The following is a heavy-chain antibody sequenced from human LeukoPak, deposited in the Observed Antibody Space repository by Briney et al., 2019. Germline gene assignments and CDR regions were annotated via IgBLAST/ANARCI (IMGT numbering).Heavy chain of an antibody. CDR2: IYYSGST. Sequence: PSETLSLTCTVSGGSISSSSYYWGWIRQPPGKGLEWIGSIYYSGSTYYNPSLKSRVTISVDTSKNQFSLKLSSVTAADTAVYYCARDPGVVVPAAMSINWFDPWGQGTLVTVSS. J-gene: IGHJ5*02. CDR1: GGSISSSSYY. CDR3: ARDPGVVVPAAMSINWFDP. D-gene: IGHD2-2*01. V-gene: IGHV4-39*07.